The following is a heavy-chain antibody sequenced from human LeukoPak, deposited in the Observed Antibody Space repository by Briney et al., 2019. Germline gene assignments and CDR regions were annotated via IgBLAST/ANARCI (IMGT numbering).Heavy chain of an antibody. J-gene: IGHJ4*02. V-gene: IGHV3-21*01. CDR3: VRKAAATLFDY. Sequence: GGSLRLSCAASGFTFSSYTMNWVRQAPGKGLEWVAAISSSSRDIFYADSVKGRFSISRDNTHNSLSLRMNSLGAEDTAVYYCVRKAAATLFDYWGQGTLVTVSS. CDR2: ISSSSRDI. CDR1: GFTFSSYT. D-gene: IGHD1-26*01.